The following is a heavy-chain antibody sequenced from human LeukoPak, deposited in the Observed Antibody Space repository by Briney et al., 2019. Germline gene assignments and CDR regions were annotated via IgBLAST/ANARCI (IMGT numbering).Heavy chain of an antibody. CDR1: GYTFTSYG. J-gene: IGHJ4*02. CDR3: ARWGYSYGLDY. D-gene: IGHD5-18*01. CDR2: ISAYNGNT. Sequence: ASVKVSCKASGYTFTSYGIGWVRQAPGQGVEGMGWISAYNGNTNYAQKLQRRVTMTTDTSTSTAYMELRSLRSDDTAVYYCARWGYSYGLDYWGQGTLVTVSS. V-gene: IGHV1-18*01.